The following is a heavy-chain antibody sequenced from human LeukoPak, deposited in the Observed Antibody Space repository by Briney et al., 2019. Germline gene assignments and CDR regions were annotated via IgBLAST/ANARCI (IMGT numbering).Heavy chain of an antibody. D-gene: IGHD3-10*01. Sequence: ASVKVSCKASGYTFTSYGISWVRQAPGQGLEWMGWISAYNGNTNYAQKLQGRVTMTTDTSTSTAYVELRSLRSDDTAVYYCARAKGPPPRGTMVQGVTTGGRMVFDYWGQGTLVTVSS. CDR3: ARAKGPPPRGTMVQGVTTGGRMVFDY. V-gene: IGHV1-18*01. CDR2: ISAYNGNT. CDR1: GYTFTSYG. J-gene: IGHJ4*02.